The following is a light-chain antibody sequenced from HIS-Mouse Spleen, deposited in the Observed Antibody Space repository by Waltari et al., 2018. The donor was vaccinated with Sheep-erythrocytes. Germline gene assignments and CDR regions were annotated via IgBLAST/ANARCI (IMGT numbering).Light chain of an antibody. J-gene: IGLJ3*02. CDR3: CSYAGSSTWV. V-gene: IGLV2-23*01. Sequence: QSALTQPASVSGSPGQSITISCTATSSDVGSYNLVSWYQQHPGKAPKLMIYEGSKRPSGVSHRFSGSKSGNTASLTISGRQAEDEADYYCCSYAGSSTWVFGGGTKLTVL. CDR2: EGS. CDR1: SSDVGSYNL.